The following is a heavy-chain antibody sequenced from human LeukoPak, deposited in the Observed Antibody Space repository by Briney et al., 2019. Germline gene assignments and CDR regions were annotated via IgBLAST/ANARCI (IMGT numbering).Heavy chain of an antibody. V-gene: IGHV3-11*04. Sequence: GGSLRLSCAASGFTFSDYYMSWIRQAPGKGLEWVSYISSSGSTIYYADSVKGRFTISRDNSKDTLYLQMNSLRAEDTAVYYCARPSVVAATPSLGYWGQGTLVTVSS. CDR2: ISSSGSTI. J-gene: IGHJ4*02. CDR1: GFTFSDYY. D-gene: IGHD2-15*01. CDR3: ARPSVVAATPSLGY.